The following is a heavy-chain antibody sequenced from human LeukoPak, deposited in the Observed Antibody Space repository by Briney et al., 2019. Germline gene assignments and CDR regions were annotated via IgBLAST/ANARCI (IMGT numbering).Heavy chain of an antibody. CDR1: GFTFSSYS. CDR2: ISTSSSYI. J-gene: IGHJ4*02. D-gene: IGHD3-10*01. Sequence: GGSLRLSCAASGFTFSSYSMNWVRQGPGKGLEWVSSISTSSSYIHYADSVKGRFTISRDNAKNSLYLQMNSLRAEDTALYYCATGYGSGSYYNELDFWGQGTLVTVSS. CDR3: ATGYGSGSYYNELDF. V-gene: IGHV3-21*04.